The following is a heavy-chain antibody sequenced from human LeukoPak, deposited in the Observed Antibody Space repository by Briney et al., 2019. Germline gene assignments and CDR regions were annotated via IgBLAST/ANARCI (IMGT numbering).Heavy chain of an antibody. CDR2: IYHSGST. D-gene: IGHD3-22*01. Sequence: SETLSLTCAVSGYSISSGYYWGWIRQPPGKGLEWIGRIYHSGSTYYNPSLKSRVTISVETSKNQFSLKLSSVNAAEPAVYYCARLYYDSSGESTFDYWGQGTLVTVSS. V-gene: IGHV4-38-2*01. CDR1: GYSISSGYY. CDR3: ARLYYDSSGESTFDY. J-gene: IGHJ4*02.